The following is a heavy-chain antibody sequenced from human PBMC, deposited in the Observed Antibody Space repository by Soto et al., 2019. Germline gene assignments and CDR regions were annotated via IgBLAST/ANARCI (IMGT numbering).Heavy chain of an antibody. CDR1: GFSLSTSGMC. Sequence: SGPTLVNPTQTLTLTCTFSGFSLSTSGMCVSWIRQPPGKALEWLALIDWDDDKYYSTSLKTRLTISKDTSKNQVVLTMTNMDPVDTATYYCARSFGYSTYYYGMDVWGQGTTVTVSS. CDR2: IDWDDDK. D-gene: IGHD6-13*01. J-gene: IGHJ6*02. CDR3: ARSFGYSTYYYGMDV. V-gene: IGHV2-70*01.